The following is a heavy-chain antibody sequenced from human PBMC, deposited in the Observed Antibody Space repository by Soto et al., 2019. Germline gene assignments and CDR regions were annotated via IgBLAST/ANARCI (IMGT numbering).Heavy chain of an antibody. CDR2: IYHSGST. CDR3: ASATKDYGDLPFDY. D-gene: IGHD4-17*01. CDR1: GGSISSGGYS. Sequence: SETLSLTCAVSGGSISSGGYSWSWIRQPPGKGLEWIGYIYHSGSTYYNPSLKSRVTISVDRSKNQFSLKLSSVTAADTAVYYCASATKDYGDLPFDYWGQGTLVTVSS. J-gene: IGHJ4*02. V-gene: IGHV4-30-2*01.